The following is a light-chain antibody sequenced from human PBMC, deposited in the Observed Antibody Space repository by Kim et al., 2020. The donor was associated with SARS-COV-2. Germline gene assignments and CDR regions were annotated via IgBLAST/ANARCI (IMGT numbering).Light chain of an antibody. J-gene: IGLJ3*02. CDR1: NSNPAARLN. V-gene: IGLV1-40*01. CDR2: GYN. CDR3: QSYDSSLSGWV. Sequence: KVPLSRPGRNSNPAARLNVHLFQPLPGTAPPLPIFGYNNPPSGVPDRFSGSTSGTSASLAITGLQAEDEAYYFCQSYDSSLSGWVFGGGTQLTVL.